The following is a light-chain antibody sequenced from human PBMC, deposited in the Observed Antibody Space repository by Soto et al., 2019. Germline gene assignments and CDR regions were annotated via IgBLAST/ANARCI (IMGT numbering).Light chain of an antibody. Sequence: DIQMTQSPSSVSASVGDRVTITCGASQGISTSLAWYQQKPGAAPKLLMYTASSLQDGVPSRFSGSGSGTDFTLTISSLQPEDFATYYCQHSKTNSLPITFGQGTRLEIK. CDR3: QHSKTNSLPIT. CDR2: TAS. J-gene: IGKJ5*01. V-gene: IGKV1-12*01. CDR1: QGISTS.